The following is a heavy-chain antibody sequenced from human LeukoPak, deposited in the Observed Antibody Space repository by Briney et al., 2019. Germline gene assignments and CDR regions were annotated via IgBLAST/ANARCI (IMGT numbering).Heavy chain of an antibody. CDR1: GFTFSDYY. J-gene: IGHJ4*02. Sequence: GGSLRLSCAASGFTFSDYYMSWIRQAPGKGLEWVSYISSSGSSTYNADSVKGRFTISRDNAKNSLYLQMNSLRAEDTAVYYCARDKIVGPTLLDYWGQGTLVTVSS. V-gene: IGHV3-11*04. D-gene: IGHD1-26*01. CDR2: ISSSGSST. CDR3: ARDKIVGPTLLDY.